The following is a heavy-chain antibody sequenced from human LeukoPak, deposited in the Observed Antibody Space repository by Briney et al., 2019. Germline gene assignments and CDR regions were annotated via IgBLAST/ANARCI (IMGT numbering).Heavy chain of an antibody. J-gene: IGHJ5*02. CDR1: GFTFSNYG. CDR2: IKSKTDGGTT. D-gene: IGHD2-2*01. V-gene: IGHV3-15*01. Sequence: GGTLRLSCAASGFTFSNYGMSWVRQAPGKGLEWVGHIKSKTDGGTTDYAAPVKGRFTISRDDSKNTLYLQMNSLKTEDTAVYYCTTDPGPPAAPWDWFDPWGQGTLVTVSS. CDR3: TTDPGPPAAPWDWFDP.